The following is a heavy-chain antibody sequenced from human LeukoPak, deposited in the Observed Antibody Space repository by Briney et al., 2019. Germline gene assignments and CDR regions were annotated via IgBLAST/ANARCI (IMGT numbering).Heavy chain of an antibody. CDR2: ISAYNGNT. CDR1: GGTFSSYA. CDR3: ASRYCSGGSCYPDAFDI. J-gene: IGHJ3*02. V-gene: IGHV1-18*01. D-gene: IGHD2-15*01. Sequence: ASVKVSCKASGGTFSSYAISWVRQAPGQGLEWMGWISAYNGNTNYAQKLQGRVTMTTDTSTSTAYMELRSLRSDDTAVYYCASRYCSGGSCYPDAFDIWGQGTMVTVSS.